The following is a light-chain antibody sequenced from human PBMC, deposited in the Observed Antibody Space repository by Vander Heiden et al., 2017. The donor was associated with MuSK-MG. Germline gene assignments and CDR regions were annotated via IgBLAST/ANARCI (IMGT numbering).Light chain of an antibody. CDR3: QQEDSTPIT. V-gene: IGKV4-1*01. J-gene: IGKJ4*01. Sequence: DIVMTQSPDSLALSLGERATINCKSSQSVLYSSNNKNYLAWYQQKPGQPPKLLIYWASTRESGVPDRFSGSGSGTDFTLTISSLQAEDVAVYYCQQEDSTPITFGGGTKVEIK. CDR2: WAS. CDR1: QSVLYSSNNKNY.